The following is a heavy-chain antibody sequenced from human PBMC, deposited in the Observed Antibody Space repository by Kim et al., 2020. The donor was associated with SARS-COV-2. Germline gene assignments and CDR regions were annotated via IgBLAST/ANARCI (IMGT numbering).Heavy chain of an antibody. CDR3: AKGCSSGWSPKYYFDY. D-gene: IGHD6-19*01. CDR2: ISWNSGSI. Sequence: GGSLRLSCAASKFTFDDYAMHWVRQAPGKGLEWVSGISWNSGSIGYADSVKGRFTISRDNAKNSLYLQMNSLRAEDTALYYCAKGCSSGWSPKYYFDYWGKGTLVTVSS. J-gene: IGHJ4*02. CDR1: KFTFDDYA. V-gene: IGHV3-9*01.